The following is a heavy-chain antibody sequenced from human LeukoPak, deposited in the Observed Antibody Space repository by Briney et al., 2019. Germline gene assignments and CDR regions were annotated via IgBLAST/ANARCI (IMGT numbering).Heavy chain of an antibody. D-gene: IGHD2/OR15-2a*01. CDR1: GGSFSGYY. J-gene: IGHJ4*02. V-gene: IGHV4-34*01. Sequence: SETLSLTCAVYGGSFSGYYWGWIRQPPGKGLEWIGSVYYTGASYYNPSLKSRVTISIDTSKKHFSLKLSSVTAADTAVYYCARDYLLYSHYFDYWGQGTLVTVSS. CDR2: VYYTGAS. CDR3: ARDYLLYSHYFDY.